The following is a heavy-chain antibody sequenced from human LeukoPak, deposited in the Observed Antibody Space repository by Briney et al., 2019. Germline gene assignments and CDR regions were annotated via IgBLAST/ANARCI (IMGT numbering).Heavy chain of an antibody. V-gene: IGHV4-39*07. CDR1: SGSISTSNYY. CDR3: ARGRYYYDILTGYYSTNYFDY. J-gene: IGHJ4*02. D-gene: IGHD3-9*01. Sequence: PSETLSLTCTVSSGSISTSNYYWGWVRQPPGKALEWIGNIFYSGSTYYSPSLKSRVTISVDTSKNQFSLKLSSVTAADTAVYYCARGRYYYDILTGYYSTNYFDYWGQGTLVTVSS. CDR2: IFYSGST.